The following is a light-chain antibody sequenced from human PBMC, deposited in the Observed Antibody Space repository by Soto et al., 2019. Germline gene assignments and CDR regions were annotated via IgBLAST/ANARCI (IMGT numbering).Light chain of an antibody. CDR2: EAS. J-gene: IGLJ1*01. CDR1: STDFVSYNR. V-gene: IGLV2-18*01. Sequence: QSALTQPPSVSGSPGQSVTISCTGTSTDFVSYNRVSWYQQPPGTAPKLIIYEASNRPSGVPDRFSGSKSGNTASLTISGLQAADEADYYCSLYPGENTYVFGTGTKVTAL. CDR3: SLYPGENTYV.